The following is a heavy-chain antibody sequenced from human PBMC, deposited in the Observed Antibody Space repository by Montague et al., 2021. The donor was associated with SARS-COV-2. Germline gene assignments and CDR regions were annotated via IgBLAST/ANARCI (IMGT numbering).Heavy chain of an antibody. CDR1: CGSISSSSYY. D-gene: IGHD3-22*01. Sequence: SETLSLTCTVSCGSISSSSYYWGWIRQPPGKELEWIGNIYYSGSTYYNPSLQIRVTISVDTSKNQFSLKLSSVTAADTAVYYCARDTRITMIVGVQSYGMDDWGQGTTVTVSS. CDR3: ARDTRITMIVGVQSYGMDD. V-gene: IGHV4-39*07. J-gene: IGHJ6*02. CDR2: IYYSGST.